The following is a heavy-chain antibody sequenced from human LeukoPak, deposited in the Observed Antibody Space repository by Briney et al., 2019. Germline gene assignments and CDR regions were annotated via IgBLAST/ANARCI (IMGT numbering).Heavy chain of an antibody. Sequence: AGGSLRLSCAASGFTVSSIYMSWVRQAPGTGLEWVSIIYSGGNYYADSVKGRFTVSRDNAKNMVYLQMNSLRAEATAVYYCAREQIWSWGYWGQGTLVTVSS. D-gene: IGHD3-10*01. J-gene: IGHJ4*02. CDR3: AREQIWSWGY. CDR2: IYSGGN. V-gene: IGHV3-66*01. CDR1: GFTVSSIY.